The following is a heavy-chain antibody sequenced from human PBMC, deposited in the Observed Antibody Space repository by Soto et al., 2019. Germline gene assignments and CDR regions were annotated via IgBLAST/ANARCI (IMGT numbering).Heavy chain of an antibody. D-gene: IGHD3-10*01. CDR2: IYYNSGST. CDR3: TRAKPLPYNSGWWKGYSGKAV. Sequence: QVQLQESGPGLVKPSQTLSLTCIVSGGSIRSGGYFWSWVRQHPGKGLEWIGNIYYNSGSTYYTPSLKSRGSISVDASKNQFPLGLSSWTAADTAVYFCTRAKPLPYNSGWWKGYSGKAVWGQGTTVIVS. V-gene: IGHV4-31*03. CDR1: GGSIRSGGYF. J-gene: IGHJ6*02.